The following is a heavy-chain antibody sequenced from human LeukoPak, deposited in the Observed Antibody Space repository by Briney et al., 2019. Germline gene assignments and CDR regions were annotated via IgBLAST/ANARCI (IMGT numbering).Heavy chain of an antibody. Sequence: GGSLRLSCAAYGFTFSSYWMHWVRQAPGKGLMWVSRINSDGSRTTYADSVKGRFTISRDNAKNSLYLQMNSLRAEDTAVYYCTSYRAEYFQHWGQGTLVTVSS. CDR2: INSDGSRT. V-gene: IGHV3-74*01. CDR1: GFTFSSYW. J-gene: IGHJ1*01. CDR3: TSYRAEYFQH.